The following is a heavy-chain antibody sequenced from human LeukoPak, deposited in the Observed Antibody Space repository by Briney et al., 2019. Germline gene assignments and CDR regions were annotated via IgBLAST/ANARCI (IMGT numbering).Heavy chain of an antibody. J-gene: IGHJ4*02. V-gene: IGHV3-48*03. Sequence: GESLRLSCAAYGFTFSNYEMHWVRQAPGKGLEWVSYISSSGSDIYYADSVNGRFTISRDNAKKSLYLHMNSRRAEDTAVYYCARDYGGSSPFDYWGQGTLVTVSS. CDR2: ISSSGSDI. CDR3: ARDYGGSSPFDY. CDR1: GFTFSNYE. D-gene: IGHD4-23*01.